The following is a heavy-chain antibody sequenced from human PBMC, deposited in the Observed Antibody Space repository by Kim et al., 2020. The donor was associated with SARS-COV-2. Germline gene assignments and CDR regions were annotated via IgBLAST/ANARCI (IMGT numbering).Heavy chain of an antibody. J-gene: IGHJ3*02. D-gene: IGHD3-10*01. CDR1: GGSISSSSYY. CDR3: ARAPPYYYGSGSDGENAFDI. Sequence: SETLSLTCTVSGGSISSSSYYWGWIRQPPGKGLEWIGSIYYSGSTYYNPSLKSRVTISVDTSKNQFSLKLSSVTAADTAVYYCARAPPYYYGSGSDGENAFDIWGQGTMVTVSS. V-gene: IGHV4-39*01. CDR2: IYYSGST.